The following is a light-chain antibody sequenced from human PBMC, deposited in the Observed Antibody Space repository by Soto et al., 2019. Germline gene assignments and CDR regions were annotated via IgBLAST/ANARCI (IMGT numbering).Light chain of an antibody. CDR2: DAS. Sequence: EIVLTQSPATLSLSPGERATLSFRASQSVSSYLAWYQQKPGQAPRLLIYDASNRATGIPARFSGSGSGTDFTLTISSLEPEDLAVYYCQQRSNWPLTFCGGTKADIK. V-gene: IGKV3-11*01. CDR1: QSVSSY. J-gene: IGKJ4*01. CDR3: QQRSNWPLT.